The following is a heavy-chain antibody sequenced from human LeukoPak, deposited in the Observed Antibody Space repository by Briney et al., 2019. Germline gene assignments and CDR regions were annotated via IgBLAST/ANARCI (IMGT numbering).Heavy chain of an antibody. J-gene: IGHJ4*02. CDR2: INSDGSEG. Sequence: GGSLRLSCAVSGFTFSGFWMSWSRQAPGKGLEWVASINSDGSEGYYADVVKGRFTISRDNSKNTLYLQMNSLRAEDTAVYYCARGRPHGNDYWGQGTLVTVSS. D-gene: IGHD4-23*01. CDR3: ARGRPHGNDY. V-gene: IGHV3-7*01. CDR1: GFTFSGFW.